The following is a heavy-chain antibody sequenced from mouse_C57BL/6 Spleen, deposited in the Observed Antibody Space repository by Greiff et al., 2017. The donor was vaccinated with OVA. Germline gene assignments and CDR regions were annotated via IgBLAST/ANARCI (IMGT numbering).Heavy chain of an antibody. CDR3: ARDDRDYAMDY. D-gene: IGHD2-14*01. Sequence: QVQLQQPGAELVKPGASVKLSCKASGYTFTSYWMHWVKQRPGQGLEWIGMIHPNSGSTNYNEKLKSKATLTVDKSSSTAYMQLSSLTSEDSAVYYCARDDRDYAMDYWGQGTSVTVSS. V-gene: IGHV1-64*01. J-gene: IGHJ4*01. CDR1: GYTFTSYW. CDR2: IHPNSGST.